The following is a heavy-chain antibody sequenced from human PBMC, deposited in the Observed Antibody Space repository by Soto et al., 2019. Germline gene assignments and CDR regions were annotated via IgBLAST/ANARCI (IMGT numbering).Heavy chain of an antibody. CDR3: AKDMSRRYSSSWYD. J-gene: IGHJ4*02. V-gene: IGHV3-9*03. CDR1: GFTFDDYA. Sequence: GGSLRLSCAASGFTFDDYAMHWVRQAPGKGLEWVSGISWNSGSIDYADSVKGRFTISRDNAKNSLYLQMNSLRAEDMALYYCAKDMSRRYSSSWYDWGQGTLVTVSS. D-gene: IGHD6-13*01. CDR2: ISWNSGSI.